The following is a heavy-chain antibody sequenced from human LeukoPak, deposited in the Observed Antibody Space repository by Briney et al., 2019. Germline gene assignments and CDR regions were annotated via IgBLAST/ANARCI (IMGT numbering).Heavy chain of an antibody. CDR1: GGSISSGGYS. D-gene: IGHD5-18*01. Sequence: PSQTLSLTCAVSGGSISSGGYSWSWIRQPPGKGLEWIGYIYHSGSTYYNPSLKSRVTISVDRSKNQFSLKLSSVTAADTAVYYCARGPYSYGRRLPIDYWGQGTLVTVSS. V-gene: IGHV4-30-2*01. J-gene: IGHJ4*02. CDR2: IYHSGST. CDR3: ARGPYSYGRRLPIDY.